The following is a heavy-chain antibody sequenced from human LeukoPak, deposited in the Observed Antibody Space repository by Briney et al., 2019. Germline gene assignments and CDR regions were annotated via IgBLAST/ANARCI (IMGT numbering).Heavy chain of an antibody. J-gene: IGHJ3*02. CDR2: IYYSGST. D-gene: IGHD3-22*01. CDR3: ARVWGVTDFYDSRGAFDI. Sequence: SETLSLTCTVSGGSISTYYWSWIRQPPGKGLEWIGYIYYSGSTNYNPSLKSRVSISVDTSKNQFSLKLNSVTAADTAVYYCARVWGVTDFYDSRGAFDIWGQGTMVTVSS. CDR1: GGSISTYY. V-gene: IGHV4-59*01.